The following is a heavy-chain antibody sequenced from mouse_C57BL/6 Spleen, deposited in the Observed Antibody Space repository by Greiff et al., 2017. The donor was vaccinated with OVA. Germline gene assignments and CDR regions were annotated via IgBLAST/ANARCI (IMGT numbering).Heavy chain of an antibody. D-gene: IGHD2-10*02. Sequence: VKLQQPGAELVKPGASVKLSCKASGYTFTSYWMHWVKQRPGQGLEWIGMIHPNSGSTNYNEKFKSKATLTVDKSSSTAYMQLSSLTSEDSAVYYCARPYGNYVDYAMDYWGQGTSVTVSS. CDR3: ARPYGNYVDYAMDY. J-gene: IGHJ4*01. V-gene: IGHV1-64*01. CDR1: GYTFTSYW. CDR2: IHPNSGST.